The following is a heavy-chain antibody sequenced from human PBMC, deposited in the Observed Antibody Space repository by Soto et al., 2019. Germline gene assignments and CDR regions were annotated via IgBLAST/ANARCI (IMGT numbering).Heavy chain of an antibody. Sequence: PGGSLRLSCAASGFTFSSYGMHWVRQAPGKGLEWVAGVTSRGSNTYYADSVKGRFTISRDNSKNTLYLQMNSLRAEDTAVYYCAKGYKEAVATILDAWGQGTRVTVSS. V-gene: IGHV3-30*18. D-gene: IGHD5-12*01. CDR3: AKGYKEAVATILDA. CDR1: GFTFSSYG. CDR2: VTSRGSNT. J-gene: IGHJ5*02.